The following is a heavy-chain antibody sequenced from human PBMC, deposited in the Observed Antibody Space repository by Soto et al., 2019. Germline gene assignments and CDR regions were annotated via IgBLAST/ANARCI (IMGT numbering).Heavy chain of an antibody. J-gene: IGHJ4*02. CDR1: GGSMSSGGYS. CDR3: ARGPPFGR. Sequence: QLQLQESGSGLVKPSQTLSLTCAVSGGSMSSGGYSWSWIRQPPGKGLEWMGYIYHSGSTYYNPSLQSRVTLSVDRSKNQCSLKLSSVTAAATAVYYCARGPPFGRRGQGTLVTVSS. D-gene: IGHD3-16*01. CDR2: IYHSGST. V-gene: IGHV4-30-2*01.